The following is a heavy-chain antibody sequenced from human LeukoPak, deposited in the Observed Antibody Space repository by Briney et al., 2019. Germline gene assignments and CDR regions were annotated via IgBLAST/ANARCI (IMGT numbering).Heavy chain of an antibody. CDR1: GFTFSSYS. CDR3: ARDGKSRLGVIVLGDY. CDR2: ISSSSSTI. D-gene: IGHD3-16*02. J-gene: IGHJ4*02. V-gene: IGHV3-48*04. Sequence: PGGSLRLSCAASGFTFSSYSMNWVRQAPGKGLEWVSYISSSSSTIYYADSVKGRFTISRDNAKNSLYLQMNSLRAEDTAVYYYARDGKSRLGVIVLGDYWGQGTLVTVSS.